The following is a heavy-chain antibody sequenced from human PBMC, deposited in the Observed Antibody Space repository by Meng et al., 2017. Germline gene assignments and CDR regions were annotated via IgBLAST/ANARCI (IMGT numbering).Heavy chain of an antibody. CDR1: GFTFSSFG. Sequence: QVQLVESGGGVVQPGRYRKLSCAASGFTFSSFGMHWVRLAQGNGLGWVAAIWYDGSKEYYSGSVKGLFTIFRDNSENSLYLQMNSLRAEDTAVYYCARDLGYSPDYRGQGTLVTVSS. CDR3: ARDLGYSPDY. J-gene: IGHJ4*02. CDR2: IWYDGSKE. V-gene: IGHV3-33*01. D-gene: IGHD6-13*01.